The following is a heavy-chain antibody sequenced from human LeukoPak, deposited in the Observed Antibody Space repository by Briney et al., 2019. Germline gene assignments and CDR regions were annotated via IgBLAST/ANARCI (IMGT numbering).Heavy chain of an antibody. CDR1: GGSFSGYY. D-gene: IGHD3-10*01. CDR2: INHSGST. V-gene: IGHV4-34*01. CDR3: ARGGRGVIIRGFDY. J-gene: IGHJ4*02. Sequence: SSETLSLTCAVYGGSFSGYYWSWIRQPPGKGLEWIGEINHSGSTNYNPSPKSRVTISVDTSKNQFSLKLSSVTAADTAVYYCARGGRGVIIRGFDYWGQGTLVTVSS.